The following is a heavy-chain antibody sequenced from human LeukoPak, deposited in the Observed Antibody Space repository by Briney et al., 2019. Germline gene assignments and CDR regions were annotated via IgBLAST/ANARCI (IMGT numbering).Heavy chain of an antibody. D-gene: IGHD2-21*02. J-gene: IGHJ4*02. CDR1: GYSISSGYY. CDR2: IYTSGST. Sequence: SETLSLTCAVSGYSISSGYYWGWIRQPAGKGLEWIGRIYTSGSTNYNPSLKSRVTMSVDTSKNQFSLKLSSVTAADTAVYYCARVVLGDPGQGGYFDYWGQGTLVTVSS. CDR3: ARVVLGDPGQGGYFDY. V-gene: IGHV4-4*07.